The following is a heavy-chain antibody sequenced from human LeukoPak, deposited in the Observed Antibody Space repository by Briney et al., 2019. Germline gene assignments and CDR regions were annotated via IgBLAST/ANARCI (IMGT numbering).Heavy chain of an antibody. J-gene: IGHJ4*02. CDR1: GHTFVDYY. D-gene: IGHD5-12*01. V-gene: IGHV1-2*02. Sequence: ASVKVSCKASGHTFVDYYLYWGRQAPGQGLEWMGWLNPRSGATNYAQKFQARVTMTRDTSINTAYMELSRLRSNDTAVYYCARDHRRGSTGYDMPADWGQGTLVTVSS. CDR2: LNPRSGAT. CDR3: ARDHRRGSTGYDMPAD.